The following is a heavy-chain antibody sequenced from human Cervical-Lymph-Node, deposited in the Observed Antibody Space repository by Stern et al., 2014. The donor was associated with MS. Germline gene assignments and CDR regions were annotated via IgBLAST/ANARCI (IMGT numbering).Heavy chain of an antibody. J-gene: IGHJ4*02. CDR2: TYYRSEWYN. CDR3: ARGARYSSSLFDY. D-gene: IGHD6-6*01. V-gene: IGHV6-1*01. CDR1: GDTVSSDSAA. Sequence: QVQLQQSGPGLVKPSPTLSLTCAISGDTVSSDSAAWNWIRQSPSRGLEWLGRTYYRSEWYNGYAVSVKSRITINPDTSKNQFSLQLNSVTHEDTAVYYCARGARYSSSLFDYWGQGTLVTVSS.